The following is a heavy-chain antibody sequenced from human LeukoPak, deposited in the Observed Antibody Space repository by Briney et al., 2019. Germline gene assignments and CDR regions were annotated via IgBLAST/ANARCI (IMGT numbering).Heavy chain of an antibody. Sequence: PSETLSLTCAVYGGSFSDYYWNWIRQPPGRGLEWIGEINHSGSTNYNPSLKSRVTISIDTSKNQFSLKLSSVTVADTAVYYCARDRLGPSVTTHYYYVMDVWGQGTTVTVSS. J-gene: IGHJ6*02. CDR3: ARDRLGPSVTTHYYYVMDV. CDR2: INHSGST. D-gene: IGHD4-17*01. V-gene: IGHV4-34*01. CDR1: GGSFSDYY.